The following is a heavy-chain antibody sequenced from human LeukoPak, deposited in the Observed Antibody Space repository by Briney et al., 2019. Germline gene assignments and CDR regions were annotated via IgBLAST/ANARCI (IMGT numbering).Heavy chain of an antibody. CDR3: AKDPEQYCSGGSCYLDY. D-gene: IGHD2-15*01. CDR2: ISYSGIST. Sequence: GGSLRLSCAASGFTVSSNYMSWVRQAPGKGLEWVSAISYSGISTSYADSVKGRFTISRDNSKNTLYLQMNSLRAEDTAIYYCAKDPEQYCSGGSCYLDYWGQGTLVTVSS. J-gene: IGHJ4*02. CDR1: GFTVSSNY. V-gene: IGHV3-23*01.